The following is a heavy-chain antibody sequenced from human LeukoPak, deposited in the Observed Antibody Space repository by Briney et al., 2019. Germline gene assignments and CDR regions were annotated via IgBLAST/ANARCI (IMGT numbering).Heavy chain of an antibody. CDR3: ARGVLQPAYNWFDP. V-gene: IGHV1-18*01. Sequence: ASVKVSCTASGYTFTSYGISWVRQAPGQGLEWMGWISAYNGNTNYAQKLQGRVTMTTDTSTSTAYVELRSLRSDDTAVYYCARGVLQPAYNWFDPWGQGTLVTVSS. CDR2: ISAYNGNT. D-gene: IGHD3-3*01. CDR1: GYTFTSYG. J-gene: IGHJ5*02.